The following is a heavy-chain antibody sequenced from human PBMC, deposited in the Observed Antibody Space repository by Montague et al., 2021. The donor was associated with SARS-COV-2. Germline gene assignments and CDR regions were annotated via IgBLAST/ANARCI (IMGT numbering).Heavy chain of an antibody. CDR2: VYTTGST. CDR3: ARAVIYGGYAFAYFDS. CDR1: GGSISSDSYY. V-gene: IGHV4-61*02. Sequence: TLSLTCTVSGGSISSDSYYWSWIRQPAGKGLEWIGRVYTTGSTNYNPSLKSRVTISGDTSRNQFSLRLTSVTAADTAMYYCARAVIYGGYAFAYFDSWGQGVLVTVSS. D-gene: IGHD5-12*01. J-gene: IGHJ4*02.